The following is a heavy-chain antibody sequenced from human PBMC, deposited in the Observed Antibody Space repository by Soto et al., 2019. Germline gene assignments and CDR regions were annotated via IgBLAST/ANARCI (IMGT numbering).Heavy chain of an antibody. CDR3: ETEFIRFNNWFDT. D-gene: IGHD3-16*02. CDR2: ISYDGSNK. J-gene: IGHJ5*02. Sequence: GGSLRLSCAASGFTFSSYAIHWVRQAPGKGLEWVAVISYDGSNKYYADSVKGRFTISRDNSKNTLYLQMNSLRAEDTAVYYSETEFIRFNNWFDTWGQGTLVTVSS. V-gene: IGHV3-30-3*01. CDR1: GFTFSSYA.